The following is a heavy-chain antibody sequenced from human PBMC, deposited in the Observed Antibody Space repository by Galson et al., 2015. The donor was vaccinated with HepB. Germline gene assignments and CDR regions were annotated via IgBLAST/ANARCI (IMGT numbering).Heavy chain of an antibody. Sequence: SLRLSCAASGFTFDDYGMSWVRQAPGKGLEWVSGINWNGGSTGYADSVKGRFTISRDNAKNSLYLQMNSLRAEDTALYYCARICSSTSCYDYWGQGTLVTVSS. V-gene: IGHV3-20*04. CDR1: GFTFDDYG. J-gene: IGHJ4*02. CDR2: INWNGGST. D-gene: IGHD2-2*01. CDR3: ARICSSTSCYDY.